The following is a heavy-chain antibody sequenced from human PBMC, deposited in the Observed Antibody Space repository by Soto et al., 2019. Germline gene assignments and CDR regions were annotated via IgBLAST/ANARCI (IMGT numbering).Heavy chain of an antibody. J-gene: IGHJ6*03. CDR3: ARESGAREGYYYYYYMDV. Sequence: QVQLVQSGAEVKKPGASVKVSCKASGYTFTSYAMHWVRQAPGQRLEWMGWINAGNGNTKYSQKFQGRVTITRDTSASTADMELRSLRSEDTAVYYCARESGAREGYYYYYYMDVGGKGTTVTVSS. CDR2: INAGNGNT. D-gene: IGHD3-10*01. CDR1: GYTFTSYA. V-gene: IGHV1-3*01.